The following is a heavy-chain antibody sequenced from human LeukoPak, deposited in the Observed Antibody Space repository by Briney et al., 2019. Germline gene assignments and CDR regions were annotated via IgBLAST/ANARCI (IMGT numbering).Heavy chain of an antibody. CDR2: IYSGGST. V-gene: IGHV3-53*01. Sequence: GGSLRLSCAASGFTVSSNYMSWVRQAPGKGLEWVSVIYSGGSTYYADSVKGRFTISRDNSKNTLYLQMNSLRAEDTAVYYCARIRFSPKGDDYWGQGTLVTVSS. D-gene: IGHD3-3*01. CDR3: ARIRFSPKGDDY. J-gene: IGHJ4*02. CDR1: GFTVSSNY.